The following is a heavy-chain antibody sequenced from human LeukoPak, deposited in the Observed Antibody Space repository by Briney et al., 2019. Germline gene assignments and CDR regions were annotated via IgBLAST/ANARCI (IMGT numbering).Heavy chain of an antibody. CDR1: GGTFSSYA. J-gene: IGHJ4*02. CDR2: ISAYKGYT. V-gene: IGHV1-18*01. D-gene: IGHD5-12*01. CDR3: ARKVRRYSGYDYGEY. Sequence: AAVKVSCKASGGTFSSYAISWVRQAPGQGLEGMGWISAYKGYTNYAQKLQGRGTMTTDTSTSTDYMELRSLRSDDTAVYYCARKVRRYSGYDYGEYWGQGPLVPVSS.